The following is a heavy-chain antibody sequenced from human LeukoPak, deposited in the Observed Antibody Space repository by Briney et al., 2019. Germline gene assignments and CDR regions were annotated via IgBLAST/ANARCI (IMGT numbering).Heavy chain of an antibody. CDR3: ARGVSSSGWDPNYMMDV. Sequence: TSETLSLTCTVSGGSISSYYWSWIRQPPGKGLEWIGYIYYSGSTNYNPSLKSRVTISVDTSKNQFSLKLSSVTAADTAVYYCARGVSSSGWDPNYMMDVWGKGTTVTVSS. CDR2: IYYSGST. D-gene: IGHD6-19*01. CDR1: GGSISSYY. V-gene: IGHV4-59*01. J-gene: IGHJ6*04.